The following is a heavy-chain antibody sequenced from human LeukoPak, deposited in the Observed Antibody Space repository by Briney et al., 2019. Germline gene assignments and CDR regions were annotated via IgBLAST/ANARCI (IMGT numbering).Heavy chain of an antibody. D-gene: IGHD4-17*01. CDR2: IYYSGNT. Sequence: SETLSLTCTLSVGSISVYYWSWIRQPPGKGLEGIGYIYYSGNTNYNPSLNSRITISEDTSKSQFSLKLRSVTAADTAVYYCARVPNGDDGVWFDPWGQGTLVTVSS. J-gene: IGHJ5*02. CDR3: ARVPNGDDGVWFDP. CDR1: VGSISVYY. V-gene: IGHV4-59*01.